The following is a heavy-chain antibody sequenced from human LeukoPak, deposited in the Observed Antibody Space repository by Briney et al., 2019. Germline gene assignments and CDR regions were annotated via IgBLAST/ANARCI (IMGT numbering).Heavy chain of an antibody. D-gene: IGHD6-19*01. V-gene: IGHV3-30*18. Sequence: PGRSLRLSCAASGFIFSTYGMDWVRQAPGKGLEWVAVISYDGDYKNYADSVKGRFTISRDNSKNTLYLQMNSPRTEDTAMYYCAKEGQWLSHFDYWGQGTLVTVSS. J-gene: IGHJ4*02. CDR1: GFIFSTYG. CDR2: ISYDGDYK. CDR3: AKEGQWLSHFDY.